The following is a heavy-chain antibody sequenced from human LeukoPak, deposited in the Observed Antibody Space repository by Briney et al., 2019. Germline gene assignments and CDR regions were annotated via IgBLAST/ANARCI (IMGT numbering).Heavy chain of an antibody. CDR1: GFTFSDYY. CDR2: ISGSGSTV. Sequence: GGSLRLSCAASGFTFSDYYMSWIRQAPGKGLEWISYISGSGSTVYYADSVKGRFTISRDNAKNSLYLQMNSLRAEDTAVYYCAKDFEGRLQPLDYWGQGTLVTVSS. V-gene: IGHV3-11*01. J-gene: IGHJ4*02. D-gene: IGHD5-24*01. CDR3: AKDFEGRLQPLDY.